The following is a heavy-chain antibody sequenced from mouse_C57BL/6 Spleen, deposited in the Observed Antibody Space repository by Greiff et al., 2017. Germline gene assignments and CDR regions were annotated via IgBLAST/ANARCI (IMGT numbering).Heavy chain of an antibody. CDR2: IDPSDSYT. J-gene: IGHJ1*03. Sequence: VQLQQPGAELVMPGASVKLSCKASGYTFTSYWMHWVKQRPGQGLEWIGEIDPSDSYTNYNQKFKGKSTLTVDKSSSTAYMQLSSLTSEDSAVYYCARSTTVGATPSWYFDVWGTGTTVTVSS. CDR3: ARSTTVGATPSWYFDV. D-gene: IGHD1-1*01. V-gene: IGHV1-69*01. CDR1: GYTFTSYW.